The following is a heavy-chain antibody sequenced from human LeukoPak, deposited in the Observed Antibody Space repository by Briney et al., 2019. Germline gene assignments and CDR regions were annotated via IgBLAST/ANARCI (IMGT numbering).Heavy chain of an antibody. Sequence: SETLSLTCTVSGGSISSYYWSWIRQPPGKGLEWIGYIYYSGSTNYNPSLKSRVTISVDTSKNQFYLKLSSVNAPDTAGYYCARHEYSSSPDYWGQGTLVTVSS. J-gene: IGHJ4*02. V-gene: IGHV4-59*08. CDR1: GGSISSYY. D-gene: IGHD6-13*01. CDR2: IYYSGST. CDR3: ARHEYSSSPDY.